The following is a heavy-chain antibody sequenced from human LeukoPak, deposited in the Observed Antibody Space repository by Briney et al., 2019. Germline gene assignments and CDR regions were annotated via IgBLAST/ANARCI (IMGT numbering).Heavy chain of an antibody. CDR2: IYTSGST. CDR1: GGSISSYY. CDR3: ARVRHIVLMVYAPDAFDI. V-gene: IGHV4-4*07. J-gene: IGHJ3*02. Sequence: PSETLSLTCTVSGGSISSYYWSWIRQPAGKGLEWIGRIYTSGSTNYNPSLKSRVTMSVDTSKNQFSLKLSSVTAADTAVYYCARVRHIVLMVYAPDAFDIWGQGTMVTVSS. D-gene: IGHD2-8*01.